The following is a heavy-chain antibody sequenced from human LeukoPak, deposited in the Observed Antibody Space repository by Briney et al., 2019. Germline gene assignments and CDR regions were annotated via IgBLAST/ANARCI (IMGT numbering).Heavy chain of an antibody. CDR3: AKDRGAYGDPGGYFDY. Sequence: GGSLRLSCVDSGFTFSSYALSWVRQAPGKGLEWVALTSYDGSDKDYADSVKGRFTISRDNSKNTLYLQMNSLRAEDTAMYYCAKDRGAYGDPGGYFDYWGQGTLVTVSS. V-gene: IGHV3-30*18. J-gene: IGHJ4*02. D-gene: IGHD4-17*01. CDR1: GFTFSSYA. CDR2: TSYDGSDK.